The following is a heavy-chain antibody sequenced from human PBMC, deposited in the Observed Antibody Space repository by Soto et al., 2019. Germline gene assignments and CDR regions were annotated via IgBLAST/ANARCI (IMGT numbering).Heavy chain of an antibody. Sequence: SETLSLTCAVYGGSFSGYYWSWIRQPPGKGLEWIGEINHSGSTNYNPSLKSRVTISVDTSKNQFSLKLSSVTAADTAVYYCASSIAAAGYWGQGTLVTVSS. V-gene: IGHV4-34*01. CDR1: GGSFSGYY. J-gene: IGHJ4*02. CDR2: INHSGST. D-gene: IGHD6-13*01. CDR3: ASSIAAAGY.